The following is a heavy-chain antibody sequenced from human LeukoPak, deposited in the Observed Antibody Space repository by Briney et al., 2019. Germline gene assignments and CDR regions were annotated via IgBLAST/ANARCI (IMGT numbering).Heavy chain of an antibody. Sequence: ASVKVSCKASGGTFSSYAISWVRQAPGQGLEWMGWINPNSGGTNYAQKFQGWVTMTRDTSISTAYMELSRLRSDDTAVYYCARAAAAGTRACYDYWGQGTLVTVSS. CDR3: ARAAAAGTRACYDY. J-gene: IGHJ4*02. D-gene: IGHD6-13*01. V-gene: IGHV1-2*04. CDR2: INPNSGGT. CDR1: GGTFSSYA.